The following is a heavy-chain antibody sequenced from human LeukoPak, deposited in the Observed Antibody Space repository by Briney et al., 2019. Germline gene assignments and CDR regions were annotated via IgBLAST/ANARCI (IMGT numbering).Heavy chain of an antibody. CDR2: ISYDGSNK. CDR1: GFTFSIYG. V-gene: IGHV3-30*03. J-gene: IGHJ4*02. Sequence: GGSLRLSCAASGFTFSIYGMHWVRQAPGKGLEWVAVISYDGSNKYYADSVKGRFNISRDNVKNSLYLQMNGLRAEDTAVYYCARGLNDSWTGENYWGQGTLVTVSS. CDR3: ARGLNDSWTGENY. D-gene: IGHD3-3*01.